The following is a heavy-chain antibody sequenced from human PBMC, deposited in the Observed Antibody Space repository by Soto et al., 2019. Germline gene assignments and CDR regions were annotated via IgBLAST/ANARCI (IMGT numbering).Heavy chain of an antibody. CDR3: AKDNVAVAAPFDY. CDR1: GFTFSTYA. Sequence: EVQLLESGGDLVQPGGSLRLSCAASGFTFSTYAMSWVRQAPGKGLEWVSGISNSGGSTYYTDSVKGRFTISRDNSKNTLYLQMNNLRAEDTAVYYCAKDNVAVAAPFDYWGQGTLVTVSS. CDR2: ISNSGGST. D-gene: IGHD6-19*01. J-gene: IGHJ4*02. V-gene: IGHV3-23*01.